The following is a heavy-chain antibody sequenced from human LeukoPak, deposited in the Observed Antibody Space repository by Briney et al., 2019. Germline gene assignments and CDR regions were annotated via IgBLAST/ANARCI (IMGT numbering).Heavy chain of an antibody. D-gene: IGHD2-2*01. CDR1: GFTFSSYS. CDR3: AKDRVTPAGYYFDY. Sequence: GGSLRLSCAASGFTFSSYSMNWVRQAPGKGLEWVSSISSSSSYIYYADSVKGRFTISRDNAKNSLYLQMNSLRAEDTAVYYCAKDRVTPAGYYFDYWGQGTLVTVSS. CDR2: ISSSSSYI. V-gene: IGHV3-21*01. J-gene: IGHJ4*02.